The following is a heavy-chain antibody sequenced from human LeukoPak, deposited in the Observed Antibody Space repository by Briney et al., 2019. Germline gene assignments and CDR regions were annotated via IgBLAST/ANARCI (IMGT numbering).Heavy chain of an antibody. V-gene: IGHV4-39*01. CDR1: GGSIGSTSYY. CDR3: ARHGDLLSPFQT. CDR2: INYSGST. Sequence: KPSETLSLTCTVSGGSIGSTSYYWGWIRQPPGKGLEWIGTINYSGSTYYNPSLKSRVTISVDTSKNQISLKLNSVTAADTAMYYCARHGDLLSPFQTWGQGTLVTVSS. D-gene: IGHD2-21*02. J-gene: IGHJ5*02.